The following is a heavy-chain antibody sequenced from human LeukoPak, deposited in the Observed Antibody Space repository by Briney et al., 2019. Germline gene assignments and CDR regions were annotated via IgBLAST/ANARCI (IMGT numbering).Heavy chain of an antibody. CDR3: AREDSPMGVDATQDWFDP. CDR2: INAGNGNT. J-gene: IGHJ5*02. Sequence: GASVKVSCKASGYTFTSYAMHWVRQAPGQRLEWMGWINAGNGNTKYSQKFQGRVTITRDTSASTAYMELSSLRSEDTAVYYCAREDSPMGVDATQDWFDPWGQGTLVTVSS. D-gene: IGHD2-15*01. CDR1: GYTFTSYA. V-gene: IGHV1-3*01.